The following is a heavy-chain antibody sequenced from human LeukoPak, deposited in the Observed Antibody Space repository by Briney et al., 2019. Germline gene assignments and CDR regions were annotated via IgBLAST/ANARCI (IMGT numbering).Heavy chain of an antibody. V-gene: IGHV3-30*18. D-gene: IGHD6-19*01. Sequence: GGSLRLSCAASGYTFSSYGMHWVRQAPGKGLEWVAAISYDGSNKYYADSVKGRFTISRDNSKNTLYLQMNSLRTEDTAVYYCAKVWRTAVAATMGFDYWGQGTPVTVSS. CDR3: AKVWRTAVAATMGFDY. CDR1: GYTFSSYG. J-gene: IGHJ4*02. CDR2: ISYDGSNK.